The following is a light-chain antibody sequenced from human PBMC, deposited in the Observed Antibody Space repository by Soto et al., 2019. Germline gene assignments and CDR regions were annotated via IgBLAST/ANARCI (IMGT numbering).Light chain of an antibody. J-gene: IGKJ4*01. CDR3: QHYQRYPPS. CDR2: AAT. CDR1: HPININ. Sequence: DIQMTQSPSSLSASVGDRVTITCRASHPININLVWFQQKPGKAPKSLIYAATNLQSGVRSRFSGSGGGTDFSLTISCLQPEDVATYYCQHYQRYPPSFGGGTKLEIK. V-gene: IGKV1-16*01.